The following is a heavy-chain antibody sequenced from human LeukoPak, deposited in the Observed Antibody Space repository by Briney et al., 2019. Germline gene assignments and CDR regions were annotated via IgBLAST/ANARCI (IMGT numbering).Heavy chain of an antibody. J-gene: IGHJ5*02. CDR1: GYSFTNYW. V-gene: IGHV5-51*01. D-gene: IGHD3-22*01. CDR2: IYPNDSDT. CDR3: ARQDSSGYYRSWFDP. Sequence: GESLKISCKGSGYSFTNYWIGWVRQMPGKGLEWMGIIYPNDSDTRYSPSFQGQVTISADKSISTAYLQWSSLKASDTAMYYCARQDSSGYYRSWFDPWGQGTLVTVSS.